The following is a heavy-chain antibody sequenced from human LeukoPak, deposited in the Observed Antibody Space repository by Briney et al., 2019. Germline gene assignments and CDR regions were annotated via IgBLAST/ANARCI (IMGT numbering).Heavy chain of an antibody. CDR1: GFTVSSNY. D-gene: IGHD3-22*01. J-gene: IGHJ4*02. V-gene: IGHV3-66*01. Sequence: GGSLRLSCAASGFTVSSNYMSWVRQAPGKGLEWVSVIYSGGSTYYADPVKGRFAISRDNSKNTLYLQMNSLRAEDTAVYYCARDSEFDSSGYSPPLQYWGQGTLVTVSS. CDR3: ARDSEFDSSGYSPPLQY. CDR2: IYSGGST.